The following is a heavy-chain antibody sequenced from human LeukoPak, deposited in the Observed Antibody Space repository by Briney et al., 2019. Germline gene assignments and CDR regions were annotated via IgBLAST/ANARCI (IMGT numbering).Heavy chain of an antibody. V-gene: IGHV1-2*02. CDR2: INPNSGGT. Sequence: AASVKVSCKASGYTFTGYYMHWVRQAPGQGLEWMGWINPNSGGTNYAQKFQGRVTITRDTSISTAYMELSRLRSDDTAVYYCASYDSSGYYLDYWGQGTLVTVSS. D-gene: IGHD3-22*01. CDR1: GYTFTGYY. J-gene: IGHJ4*02. CDR3: ASYDSSGYYLDY.